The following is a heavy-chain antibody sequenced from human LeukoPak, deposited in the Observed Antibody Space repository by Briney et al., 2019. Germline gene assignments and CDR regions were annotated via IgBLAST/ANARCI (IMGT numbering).Heavy chain of an antibody. CDR2: INPNSGGT. V-gene: IGHV1-2*02. D-gene: IGHD6-13*01. CDR3: ARDLFSDLSSWYGGY. Sequence: GASVKVSCKASGYTFTGYYMHWVRQAPGQGLEWMGWINPNSGGTNYAQKFQGRVTMTRDTSISTAYMELSRLRSDDTAVYYCARDLFSDLSSWYGGYWGQGTLVTVSS. J-gene: IGHJ4*02. CDR1: GYTFTGYY.